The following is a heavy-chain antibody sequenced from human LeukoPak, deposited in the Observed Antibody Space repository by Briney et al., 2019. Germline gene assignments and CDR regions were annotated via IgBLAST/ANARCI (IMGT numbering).Heavy chain of an antibody. Sequence: PSETLSLTCTVSGGSISSYYWSWIRQPPGKGLEWMGYIYYSGSTNYNPSLKSRVTISVDTSKNQFSLKLSSVTAADTTIYYCARRRYQLHRRYFDLWGRGTLVTVSS. V-gene: IGHV4-59*12. CDR1: GGSISSYY. CDR2: IYYSGST. J-gene: IGHJ2*01. CDR3: ARRRYQLHRRYFDL. D-gene: IGHD2-2*01.